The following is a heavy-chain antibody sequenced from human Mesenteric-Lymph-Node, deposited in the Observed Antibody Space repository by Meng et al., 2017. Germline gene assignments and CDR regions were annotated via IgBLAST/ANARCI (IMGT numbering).Heavy chain of an antibody. V-gene: IGHV4-4*02. Sequence: QRPWQGPRPGLVKPSETLSLTCRASGGSISSINWWTWVRQPPGKGLEWIGEIYHSGSTNYNPSLKSRVTISVDKSKNQFSLKLSSVTAADTAVYYCARVAAAGNEWFDPWGQGTLVTVSS. D-gene: IGHD6-13*01. CDR2: IYHSGST. CDR1: GGSISSINW. CDR3: ARVAAAGNEWFDP. J-gene: IGHJ5*02.